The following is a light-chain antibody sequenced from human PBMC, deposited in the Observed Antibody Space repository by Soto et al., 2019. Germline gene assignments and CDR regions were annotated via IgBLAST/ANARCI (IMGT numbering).Light chain of an antibody. Sequence: QSALTQPPSASGSPGQSVTISCTGTSSDVGGYNYVSWYQQYPGKVPKLVIYEVNKRPSGVPDRFSGSKSGNTASLTVSGLQAEDEADYYCTSYAGGNNVFGTGTKLTVL. CDR3: TSYAGGNNV. J-gene: IGLJ1*01. CDR2: EVN. CDR1: SSDVGGYNY. V-gene: IGLV2-8*01.